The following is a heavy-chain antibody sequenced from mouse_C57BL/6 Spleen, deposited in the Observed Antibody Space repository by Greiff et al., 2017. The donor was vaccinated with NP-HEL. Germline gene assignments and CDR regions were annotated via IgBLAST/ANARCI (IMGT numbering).Heavy chain of an antibody. CDR2: IYPGDGDT. V-gene: IGHV1-82*01. D-gene: IGHD1-1*01. CDR3: ARGVYYGSRGGSMDY. J-gene: IGHJ4*01. CDR1: GYAFSSSW. Sequence: QVQLKESGPELVKPGASVKISCKASGYAFSSSWMNWVKQRPGKGLEWIGRIYPGDGDTNYNGKFKGKATLTADKSSSTAYMQLSSLTSEDSAVYFCARGVYYGSRGGSMDYWGQGTSVTVSS.